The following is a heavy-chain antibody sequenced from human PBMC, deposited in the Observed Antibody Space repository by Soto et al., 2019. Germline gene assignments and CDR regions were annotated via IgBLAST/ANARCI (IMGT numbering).Heavy chain of an antibody. Sequence: EVQLVESGGGLFQPGGSLRLSCAASGFTVTSNHLSWVRQAPGKGLEWVSLIYSGSTTYYADSVRGRFSISRDNANNTLFLHMSSLRVEDTSVYYCARICYDYYYFYGMDVWDQGTTVTV. CDR1: GFTVTSNH. V-gene: IGHV3-53*01. J-gene: IGHJ6*02. CDR2: IYSGSTT. D-gene: IGHD2-15*01. CDR3: ARICYDYYYFYGMDV.